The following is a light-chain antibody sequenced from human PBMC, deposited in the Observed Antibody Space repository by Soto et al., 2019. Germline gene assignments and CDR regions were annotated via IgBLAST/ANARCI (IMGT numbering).Light chain of an antibody. J-gene: IGKJ2*01. CDR2: GAF. V-gene: IGKV3-20*01. Sequence: EIVLTQSPGTLSLSPGERATLSCRASQSVASIYLAWYQQKPGQAPRLLIYGAFTRATGIPDRFSGNGSVTDFTLTISRLEPEDFAVYYCQQYSYSLPYTFGQGTKLEIK. CDR3: QQYSYSLPYT. CDR1: QSVASIY.